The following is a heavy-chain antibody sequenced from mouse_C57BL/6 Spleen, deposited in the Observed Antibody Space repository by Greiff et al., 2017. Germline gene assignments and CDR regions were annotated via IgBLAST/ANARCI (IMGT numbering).Heavy chain of an antibody. Sequence: ESGPGILQSSQTLSLTCSFSGFSLSTSGMGVSWIRQPSGKGLEWLAHIYWDDDKRYNTSLKSRLTISKDTSRNQVFLNITSVDTADTATYYCARDSSGYVEYYFDYWGQGTTLTVSS. J-gene: IGHJ2*01. D-gene: IGHD3-2*02. CDR2: IYWDDDK. CDR3: ARDSSGYVEYYFDY. V-gene: IGHV8-12*01. CDR1: GFSLSTSGMG.